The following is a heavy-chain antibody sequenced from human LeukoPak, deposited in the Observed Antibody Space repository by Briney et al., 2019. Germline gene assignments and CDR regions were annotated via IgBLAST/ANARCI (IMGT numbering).Heavy chain of an antibody. CDR3: ARAYAVNYGMDV. J-gene: IGHJ6*02. D-gene: IGHD3-16*01. V-gene: IGHV3-21*01. Sequence: PGGSLRLSCAASGFTFSSYSMNWVRQAPGKGLEWVSSISSSSSYIYYADSVKGRFTISRDNAKNSLYLQMNSLRAEDTAVYYCARAYAVNYGMDVWGQGTTVTVSS. CDR2: ISSSSSYI. CDR1: GFTFSSYS.